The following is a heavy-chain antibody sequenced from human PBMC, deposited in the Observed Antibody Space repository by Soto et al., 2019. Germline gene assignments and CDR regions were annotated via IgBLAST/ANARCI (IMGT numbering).Heavy chain of an antibody. D-gene: IGHD3-9*01. Sequence: GGSLRLSCAASGFTFSSYAMSWVRQAPGKGLEWVSAISGSGGSTYYADSVKGRFTISRDNSKNTLYLQMNSLRAEDTAVYYCAKDLMIRDILTGSRPFDYWGQGTLVTVSS. J-gene: IGHJ4*02. CDR3: AKDLMIRDILTGSRPFDY. V-gene: IGHV3-23*01. CDR2: ISGSGGST. CDR1: GFTFSSYA.